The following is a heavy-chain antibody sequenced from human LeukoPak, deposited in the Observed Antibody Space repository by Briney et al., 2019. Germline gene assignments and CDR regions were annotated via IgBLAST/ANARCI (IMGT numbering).Heavy chain of an antibody. D-gene: IGHD3-22*01. Sequence: ASVKVSCKASGYTFTSYGISWVRQAPGQGLEWMGWISAYNGNTNYAQKLQGRVTMTTDISTSTAYMELRSLRSDDTAVYYCARDFYYYDSSGYYSYWGQGTLVTVSS. CDR1: GYTFTSYG. CDR2: ISAYNGNT. V-gene: IGHV1-18*01. J-gene: IGHJ4*02. CDR3: ARDFYYYDSSGYYSY.